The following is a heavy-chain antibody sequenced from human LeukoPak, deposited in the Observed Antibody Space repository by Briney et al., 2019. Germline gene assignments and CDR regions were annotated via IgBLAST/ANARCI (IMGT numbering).Heavy chain of an antibody. J-gene: IGHJ6*03. CDR3: ARVTYTIAARYYYYMDV. CDR2: IYYSGST. V-gene: IGHV4-59*01. Sequence: PSETLSLTCTVSGGSISTYCWSWIRQPPGKGLEWIGYIYYSGSTNYNPSLKSRVTISVDTSKNQFSLKLSSVTAADTAVYYCARVTYTIAARYYYYMDVWGKGTTVTVSS. CDR1: GGSISTYC. D-gene: IGHD6-6*01.